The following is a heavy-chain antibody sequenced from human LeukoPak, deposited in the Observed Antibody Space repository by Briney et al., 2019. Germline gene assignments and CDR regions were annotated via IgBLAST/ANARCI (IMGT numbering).Heavy chain of an antibody. Sequence: PGRSLRLSCTASGFTFGDYAMSWVRQAPGKGLEWVGFIRSKAYGGTTEYAASVKGRFTISRDDSKSIAYLQMNSLKTEDTAVYYCTRYSWCYFDYWGQGTLVTVSS. V-gene: IGHV3-49*04. D-gene: IGHD6-13*01. CDR3: TRYSWCYFDY. J-gene: IGHJ4*02. CDR1: GFTFGDYA. CDR2: IRSKAYGGTT.